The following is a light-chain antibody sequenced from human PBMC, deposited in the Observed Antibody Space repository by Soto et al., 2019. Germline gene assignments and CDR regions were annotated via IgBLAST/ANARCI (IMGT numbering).Light chain of an antibody. V-gene: IGLV2-14*03. CDR1: TTDVGAYNY. CDR2: DVS. Sequence: QSALTQPASVSGSPGQSITISCTGTTTDVGAYNYVSWYQQHPGKAPKLIIYDVSTRPSGVSDRFSGSKSGNTASLTISGLQAEDEADYYCTSFSRSVKRVFGGGTKLTVL. CDR3: TSFSRSVKRV. J-gene: IGLJ3*02.